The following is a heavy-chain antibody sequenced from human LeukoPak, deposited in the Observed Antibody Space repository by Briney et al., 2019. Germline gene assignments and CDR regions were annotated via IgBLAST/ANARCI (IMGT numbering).Heavy chain of an antibody. J-gene: IGHJ5*02. V-gene: IGHV3-23*01. CDR1: GFTFSSYA. CDR2: ISGSGGST. D-gene: IGHD3-10*01. CDR3: AKEDMVRGVIIGARHLNWFDP. Sequence: GGSLRLSCAASGFTFSSYAMSWVRQAPGKGLEWVSAISGSGGSTYYADSVKGRFTISRDNSKNTLYLQMNSLRAEDTAVYYCAKEDMVRGVIIGARHLNWFDPWGQGTLVTVSS.